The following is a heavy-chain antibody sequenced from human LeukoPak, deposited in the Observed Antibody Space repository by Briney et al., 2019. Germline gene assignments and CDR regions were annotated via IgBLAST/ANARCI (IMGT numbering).Heavy chain of an antibody. CDR2: ISYDGSNK. CDR1: GFTFSSYA. J-gene: IGHJ4*02. D-gene: IGHD3-10*01. Sequence: PGGSLRLSCAASGFTFSSYAMHWVRQAPGKGLEWVAVISYDGSNKYYADSVKGRFTISRDNSKNTLYLQMNSLRAEDTAVYYCARGSAPLVRGTGFDYWGLGTLVTVSS. V-gene: IGHV3-30*14. CDR3: ARGSAPLVRGTGFDY.